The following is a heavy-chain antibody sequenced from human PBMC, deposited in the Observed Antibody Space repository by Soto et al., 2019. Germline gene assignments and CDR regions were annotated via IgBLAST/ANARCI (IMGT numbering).Heavy chain of an antibody. CDR3: ARVQDYYDSSGYYYDWFDP. Sequence: PSETLSLTCTVSGGSISSYYWSWIRQPAGKGLEWIGRIYTSGSTNYNPSLKSRVTMSVDTSKNQFSLKLSSVTAADTAVYYCARVQDYYDSSGYYYDWFDPWGQGTLVTVSS. D-gene: IGHD3-22*01. J-gene: IGHJ5*02. CDR1: GGSISSYY. V-gene: IGHV4-4*07. CDR2: IYTSGST.